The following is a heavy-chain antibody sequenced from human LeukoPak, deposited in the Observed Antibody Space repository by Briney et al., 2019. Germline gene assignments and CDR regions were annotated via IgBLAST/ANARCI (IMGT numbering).Heavy chain of an antibody. CDR2: VNHGGGA. CDR1: GGSLSGYY. D-gene: IGHD4-17*01. CDR3: ARANAVTTVLFDL. V-gene: IGHV4-34*01. Sequence: SETLSLTCAVYGGSLSGYYWSWIRQPPGKGLEWLGEVNHGGGANYNPSLKSRVTMSVDTSKNHFSLELSSVTAADTAIYYCARANAVTTVLFDLWGRGTLVTVSS. J-gene: IGHJ2*01.